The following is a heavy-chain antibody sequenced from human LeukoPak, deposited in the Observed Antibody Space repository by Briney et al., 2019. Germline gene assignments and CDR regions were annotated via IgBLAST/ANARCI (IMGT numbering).Heavy chain of an antibody. J-gene: IGHJ4*02. CDR2: IKQDGTEK. Sequence: PGGSLRLSCAASGFTFSSYWMSWVRQAPGKGLEWVATIKQDGTEKLYVDSVKGRFTISRDNAKNSLYLQMNSLRVEDTAVYYCASYSSLDYWGQGTLVTVSS. D-gene: IGHD3-22*01. V-gene: IGHV3-7*01. CDR3: ASYSSLDY. CDR1: GFTFSSYW.